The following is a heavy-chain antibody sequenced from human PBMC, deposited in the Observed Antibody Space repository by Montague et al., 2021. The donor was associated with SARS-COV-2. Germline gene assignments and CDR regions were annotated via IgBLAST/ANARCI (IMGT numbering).Heavy chain of an antibody. CDR1: GFSLTTSGVS. V-gene: IGHV2-70*19. Sequence: ALVKPTQTLTLTCTFSGFSLTTSGVSVSWVRQPPGKALEWLAVIDWEGDTHYSTSLKTRLTISKDSTGNQVVLTVTNMDPVDTATYYCARILSRIGNYGVVFHYGMDVWGQGTTVTVSS. CDR3: ARILSRIGNYGVVFHYGMDV. J-gene: IGHJ6*02. D-gene: IGHD4-17*01. CDR2: IDWEGDT.